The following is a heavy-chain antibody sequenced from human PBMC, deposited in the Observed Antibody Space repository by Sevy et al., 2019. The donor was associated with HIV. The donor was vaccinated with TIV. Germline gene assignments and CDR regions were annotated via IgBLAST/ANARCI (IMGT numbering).Heavy chain of an antibody. CDR1: GFTFSSYW. CDR2: IKQDGSEK. CDR3: ARSEWLRLDYFDY. D-gene: IGHD5-12*01. J-gene: IGHJ4*01. V-gene: IGHV3-7*03. Sequence: GGSLRLSCAASGFTFSSYWMSWVRQAPGKGLEWVANIKQDGSEKYYVDSVKGRFTISRDNAKNSLYLQMNSLRAEDTAVYYCARSEWLRLDYFDYWGHGTLVTVSS.